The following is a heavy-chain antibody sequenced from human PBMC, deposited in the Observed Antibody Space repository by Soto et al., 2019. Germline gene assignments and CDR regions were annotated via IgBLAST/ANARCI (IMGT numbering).Heavy chain of an antibody. CDR2: ISAYNGNT. V-gene: IGHV1-18*01. D-gene: IGHD2-21*02. Sequence: QVQLVQSGAEVKKPGASVKVSCKASGYTFTSYGISWVRQAPGQGLEWMGCISAYNGNTNYAQKLQGRVTMTTDTSTSTAAMELRSRRSDDTAVYYGAGDRHWGGDYYSSWFDPWCQGTLVTVSS. CDR3: AGDRHWGGDYYSSWFDP. J-gene: IGHJ5*02. CDR1: GYTFTSYG.